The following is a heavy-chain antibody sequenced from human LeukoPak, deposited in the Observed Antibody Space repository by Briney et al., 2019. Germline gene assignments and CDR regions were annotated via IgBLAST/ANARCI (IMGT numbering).Heavy chain of an antibody. V-gene: IGHV1-2*02. CDR3: AGVWVEMGYGNWSDP. J-gene: IGHJ5*02. CDR1: GYTFTGYY. D-gene: IGHD5-24*01. CDR2: INPNSGGT. Sequence: ASVKVSCKASGYTFTGYYMHWVRQAPGQGLEWMGWINPNSGGTNYAQKFQGRVTMTRDTSISTAYMQLSRLRSDDTAVYYCAGVWVEMGYGNWSDPWGQGTLVTVSS.